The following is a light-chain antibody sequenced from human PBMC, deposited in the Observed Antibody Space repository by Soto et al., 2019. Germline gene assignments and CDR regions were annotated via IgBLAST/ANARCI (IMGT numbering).Light chain of an antibody. CDR3: QSYDTSLSGWV. J-gene: IGLJ3*02. CDR2: GNN. V-gene: IGLV1-40*01. Sequence: QSVLTQPPSVSGAPGQRVTISCTGSSSKIGAGYDVHWYQQLPGTAPKVLIYGNNNRPSGVPDRFSGSKSGTSASLAITGLQAEDEADYYCQSYDTSLSGWVFGGGTQRTVL. CDR1: SSKIGAGYD.